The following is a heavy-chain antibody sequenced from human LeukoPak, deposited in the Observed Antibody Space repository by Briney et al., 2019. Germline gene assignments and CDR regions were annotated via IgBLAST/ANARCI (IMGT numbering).Heavy chain of an antibody. V-gene: IGHV4-31*03. J-gene: IGHJ6*02. CDR1: GGSISSGSYY. Sequence: MPSQTLSLTCTVSGGSISSGSYYWSWIRQHPGEGLECIGFLYYGGATYYNPSLKSRVAISVDASKNQFSLKVSSVTAADTAVYYCASLGYFSYGVDVWGQGTTVTVSS. D-gene: IGHD3-16*01. CDR2: LYYGGAT. CDR3: ASLGYFSYGVDV.